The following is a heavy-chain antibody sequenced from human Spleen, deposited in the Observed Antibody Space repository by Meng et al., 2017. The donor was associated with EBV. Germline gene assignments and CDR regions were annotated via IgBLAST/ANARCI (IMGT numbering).Heavy chain of an antibody. Sequence: QVQLQQWGAGLLKPSETLSLTCAVYGGSFSGYYCNWIRQPPGKGLEWIGKIHHSGRTNYNPSLKSRVTISVDKSKNQLSLKPSSVTAADTAIYYCARVGSDYANFQVWGPGTLVTVSS. V-gene: IGHV4-34*01. J-gene: IGHJ1*01. CDR1: GGSFSGYY. D-gene: IGHD2-8*01. CDR3: ARVGSDYANFQV. CDR2: IHHSGRT.